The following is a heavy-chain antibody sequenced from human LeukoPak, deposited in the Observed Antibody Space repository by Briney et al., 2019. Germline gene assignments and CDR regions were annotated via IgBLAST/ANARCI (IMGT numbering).Heavy chain of an antibody. CDR3: GRRSGWYAPGL. Sequence: SETLSLTCSVSGGSLSSYYWSWIRQPPGKGLEWIGYIYYSGNTNYNPSLKSRVTMSVDTSKNQFSLKLSSVTAADTAVYYCGRRSGWYAPGLWGQGTLVTVSS. CDR1: GGSLSSYY. CDR2: IYYSGNT. V-gene: IGHV4-59*12. D-gene: IGHD6-19*01. J-gene: IGHJ4*02.